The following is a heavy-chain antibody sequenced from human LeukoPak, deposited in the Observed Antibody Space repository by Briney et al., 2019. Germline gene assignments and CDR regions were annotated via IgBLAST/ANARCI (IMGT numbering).Heavy chain of an antibody. J-gene: IGHJ4*02. CDR2: IYPGDSDT. CDR1: GYSFTSNW. Sequence: GESLKISCKGSGYSFTSNWIGWVRQVPEKGLEWMGIIYPGDSDTRYSPSFQGQVTISADKSISTAYLQWSSLKASDTAMYYCARVLDYAGFDYWGQGTLVTVSS. D-gene: IGHD4-17*01. V-gene: IGHV5-51*01. CDR3: ARVLDYAGFDY.